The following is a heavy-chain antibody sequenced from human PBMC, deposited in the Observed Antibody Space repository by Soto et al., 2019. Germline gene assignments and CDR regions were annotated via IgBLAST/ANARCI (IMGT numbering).Heavy chain of an antibody. CDR3: ARWIAAGGTLN. J-gene: IGHJ4*02. V-gene: IGHV5-51*01. D-gene: IGHD6-13*01. CDR2: IYPADSDT. Sequence: GESLKISCKGSGYTFTNYLICWVRQMPGKGLEWMAIIYPADSDTRYSPSFQGQVTVSADKSISTGYLQWSSLKDSDTAMYYCARWIAAGGTLNLGQVTLVTVSS. CDR1: GYTFTNYL.